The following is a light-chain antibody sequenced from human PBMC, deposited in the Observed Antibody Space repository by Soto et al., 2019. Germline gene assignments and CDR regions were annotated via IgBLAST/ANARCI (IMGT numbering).Light chain of an antibody. Sequence: QSALTRPASVSGSRGQSIAIACTGTSSDIGSYNYVSWYQQHPGKAPKLMIHEVSNRPSGVSDRFSGSKSGNTASLTISGLQADDEADYYCSSHTTYSTRVFGTGTKLTVL. CDR3: SSHTTYSTRV. V-gene: IGLV2-14*01. CDR2: EVS. J-gene: IGLJ1*01. CDR1: SSDIGSYNY.